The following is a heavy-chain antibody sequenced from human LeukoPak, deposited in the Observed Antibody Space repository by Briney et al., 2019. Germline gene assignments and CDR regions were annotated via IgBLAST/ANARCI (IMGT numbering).Heavy chain of an antibody. V-gene: IGHV3-7*03. Sequence: GGSLRLSCTASGFIFSRYWMSWVRQAPGKGLEWVASINHNGNVNYYVDSVKGRLTISRDNAKNSLYLQMSNLRAEDTAVYFCARGGGLDVWGQGATVTVSS. CDR2: INHNGNVN. J-gene: IGHJ6*02. CDR1: GFIFSRYW. CDR3: ARGGGLDV. D-gene: IGHD3-16*01.